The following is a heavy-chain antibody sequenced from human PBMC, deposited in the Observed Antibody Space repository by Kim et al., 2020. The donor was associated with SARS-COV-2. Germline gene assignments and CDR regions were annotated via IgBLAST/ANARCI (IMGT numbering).Heavy chain of an antibody. V-gene: IGHV3-21*01. Sequence: GGSLRLSCAASGFTFSSYSMNWVRQAPGKGLEWVSSISSSSSYIYYADSVKGRFTISRDNAKNSLYLQMNSLRAEDTAVYYCARDSEDIVATISSYYYGMDVWGQGTTVTVSS. CDR3: ARDSEDIVATISSYYYGMDV. CDR1: GFTFSSYS. D-gene: IGHD5-12*01. J-gene: IGHJ6*02. CDR2: ISSSSSYI.